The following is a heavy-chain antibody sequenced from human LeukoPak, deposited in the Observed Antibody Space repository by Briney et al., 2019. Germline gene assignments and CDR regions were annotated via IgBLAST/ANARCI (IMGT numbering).Heavy chain of an antibody. CDR2: IYYSGST. Sequence: SETLSLTCAVSGGSISSGGYSWSWIRQPPGKGLEWIGYIYYSGSTYYNPSLKSRVTISVDTSKNQFSLKLSSVTAADTAVYYCARDSEFGGDLGAPYAFDIWGQGTMVTVSS. V-gene: IGHV4-30-4*07. CDR1: GGSISSGGYS. D-gene: IGHD3-10*01. J-gene: IGHJ3*02. CDR3: ARDSEFGGDLGAPYAFDI.